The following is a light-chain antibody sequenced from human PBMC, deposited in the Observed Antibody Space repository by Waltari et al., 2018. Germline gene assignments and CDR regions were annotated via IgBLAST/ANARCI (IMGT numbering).Light chain of an antibody. V-gene: IGLV3-19*01. J-gene: IGLJ2*01. CDR3: HSRDSSGNVL. Sequence: SSEPTQDPAVSVALAQTVRITCQGASLRTYYVSWFHQKPGQAPALVIYGKNNRPSGIPDRFSASSSGSTASLTIIGAQAEDEADYYCHSRDSSGNVLIGGGTKLTVV. CDR1: SLRTYY. CDR2: GKN.